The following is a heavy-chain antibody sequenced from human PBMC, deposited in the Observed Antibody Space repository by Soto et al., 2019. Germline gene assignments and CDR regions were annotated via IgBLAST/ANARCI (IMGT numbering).Heavy chain of an antibody. CDR2: IHSGGTT. V-gene: IGHV4-30-4*01. CDR3: ARGPSGDKVDD. Sequence: HVHLQDPGPGLVETSHTRSLTCTGSGASISNRYYSWGWSRHSQGTGLESIGHIHSGGTTYSNPSLKSRLTRSVDMSKNQFSLKLSSLTAADTVVYYCARGPSGDKVDDCGQGTLVSVSS. D-gene: IGHD1-26*01. CDR1: GASISNRYYS. J-gene: IGHJ4*02.